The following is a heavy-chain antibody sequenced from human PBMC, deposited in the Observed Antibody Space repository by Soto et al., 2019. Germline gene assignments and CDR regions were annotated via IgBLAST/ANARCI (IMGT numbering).Heavy chain of an antibody. CDR2: IYYSGST. Sequence: QVQLQESGPGLVKPSETLSLTCTVSGGSIRSHYWSWIRQPPGEGLEWIGYIYYSGSTNYNPSLTSRVTISVDTSKNQFSLRLSSVTAADTAVYYCARDLNYVFDYWGQGTLVTVSS. CDR1: GGSIRSHY. V-gene: IGHV4-59*11. J-gene: IGHJ4*02. CDR3: ARDLNYVFDY. D-gene: IGHD3-16*01.